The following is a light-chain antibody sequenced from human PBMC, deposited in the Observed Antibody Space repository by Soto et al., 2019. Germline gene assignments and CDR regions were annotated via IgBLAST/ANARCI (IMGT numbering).Light chain of an antibody. CDR2: EVN. Sequence: QSVLSQHPSASGSPGQAVAISCTGTSSDVGGYNYVSWYQQHPGKAPKLMIYEVNKRPSGVPDRFSGSKSGNTASLTVSGFQAEDEADYYCIPDAGSSKLVGTGTKVTV. CDR1: SSDVGGYNY. J-gene: IGLJ1*01. V-gene: IGLV2-8*01. CDR3: IPDAGSSKL.